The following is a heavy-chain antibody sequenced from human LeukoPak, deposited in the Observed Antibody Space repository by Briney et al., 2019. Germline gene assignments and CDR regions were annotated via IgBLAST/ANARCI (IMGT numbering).Heavy chain of an antibody. D-gene: IGHD1-14*01. CDR3: ARGSGYKSRNWFDP. J-gene: IGHJ5*02. Sequence: SETLSLTCAVYGGPFSGYYWSWIRQPPGKGLEWIGEINHSGSTNYNPSLKSRVTISVDTSKNQFSLKLSSVTAADTAVYYCARGSGYKSRNWFDPWGQGTLVTVSS. CDR2: INHSGST. CDR1: GGPFSGYY. V-gene: IGHV4-34*01.